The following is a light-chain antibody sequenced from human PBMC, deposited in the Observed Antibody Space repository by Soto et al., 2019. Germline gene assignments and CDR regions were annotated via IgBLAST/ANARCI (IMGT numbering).Light chain of an antibody. CDR1: SSDVGCYNY. J-gene: IGLJ1*01. V-gene: IGLV2-14*01. Sequence: QSALTQPASVSGSPRQSITISCTGTSSDVGCYNYVSWYQQHPGKAPKLMIYEVSNRPSGVSNRFSGSKPGNTASLTISGLQAEDEADYYCSSYTSSSTLYVFGTGTKVTVL. CDR3: SSYTSSSTLYV. CDR2: EVS.